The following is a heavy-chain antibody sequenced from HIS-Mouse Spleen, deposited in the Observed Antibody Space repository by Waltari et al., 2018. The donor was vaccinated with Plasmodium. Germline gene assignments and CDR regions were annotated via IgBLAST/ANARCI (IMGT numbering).Heavy chain of an antibody. J-gene: IGHJ3*02. V-gene: IGHV3-74*01. CDR1: GFTFSSYW. D-gene: IGHD6-13*01. CDR2: INIDGSST. Sequence: EVQLVESGGGLVQPGGSLRLSCAASGFTFSSYWMHWVRQAPGKGLVLVSRINIDGSSTSYADSVKGRFTISRDNAKNTLYLQMNSLRAEDTAVYYCARTIAAAGTGDAFDIWGQGTMVTVSS. CDR3: ARTIAAAGTGDAFDI.